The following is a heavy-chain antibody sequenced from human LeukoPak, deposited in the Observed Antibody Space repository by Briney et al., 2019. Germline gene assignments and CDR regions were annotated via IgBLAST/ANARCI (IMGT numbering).Heavy chain of an antibody. CDR3: ARDRKMSTVDDAFDI. Sequence: ASVRVSCKASGHTFSGSYMHGVRQAPGQGLEWRGWINSSGGMNYAQKFQGRVTMTRDKSISTAYMELSGLRSDDTAVYYCARDRKMSTVDDAFDIWGQGTMVTVSS. V-gene: IGHV1-2*02. D-gene: IGHD5-24*01. J-gene: IGHJ3*02. CDR1: GHTFSGSY. CDR2: INSSGGM.